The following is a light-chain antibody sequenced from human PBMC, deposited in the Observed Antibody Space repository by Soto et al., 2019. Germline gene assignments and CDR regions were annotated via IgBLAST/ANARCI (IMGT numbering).Light chain of an antibody. Sequence: IPMTKSPTTLSASVGDRATTTCRASHSLIKWLAWYQQKPGKAPKLLIYEASTLQSGVPSRFSGSGFGTEFTLTISSLQPDDLGTYYCQQYNTFLTFGGGTKVDI. V-gene: IGKV1-5*03. CDR2: EAS. J-gene: IGKJ4*01. CDR1: HSLIKW. CDR3: QQYNTFLT.